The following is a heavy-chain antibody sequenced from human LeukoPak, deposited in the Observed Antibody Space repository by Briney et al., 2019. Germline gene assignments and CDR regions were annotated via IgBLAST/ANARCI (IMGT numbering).Heavy chain of an antibody. Sequence: GGSLRLSCAASGCTFSSYGMHWVRQAPGKGLEWVAFIRYDGSNKYHADSVKGRFTISRDNAKNTLYLQMNSLRAEDTAVYYCAKDPQSWELRLERPAYDYWGQGTLVTVSS. D-gene: IGHD1-26*01. CDR2: IRYDGSNK. J-gene: IGHJ4*02. V-gene: IGHV3-30*02. CDR3: AKDPQSWELRLERPAYDY. CDR1: GCTFSSYG.